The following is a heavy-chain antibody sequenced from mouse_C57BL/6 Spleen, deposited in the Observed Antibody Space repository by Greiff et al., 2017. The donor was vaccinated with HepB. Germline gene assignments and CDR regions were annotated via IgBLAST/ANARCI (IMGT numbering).Heavy chain of an antibody. CDR1: GFSLTSYG. CDR2: IWSGGST. V-gene: IGHV2-2*01. CDR3: ARQLGRGMDY. J-gene: IGHJ4*01. Sequence: VQLQESGPGLVQPSQSLSITCTVSGFSLTSYGVHWVRQSPGKGLEWLGVIWSGGSTDYNAAFISRLSISKDNSKSQVFFKMNSLQADDTAIYYCARQLGRGMDYWGQGTSVTVSS. D-gene: IGHD4-1*02.